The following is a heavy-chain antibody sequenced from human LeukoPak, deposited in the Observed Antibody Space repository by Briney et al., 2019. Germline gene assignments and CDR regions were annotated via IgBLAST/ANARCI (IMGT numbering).Heavy chain of an antibody. J-gene: IGHJ5*02. V-gene: IGHV1-69*05. CDR1: GGSFSSYA. D-gene: IGHD4-11*01. CDR3: AREDYRIGNWFFP. Sequence: GASVKVSCKASGGSFSSYAIRWVRQAPGQGLEWMGRIIPIFGTANYAQKFQGRVTITTDGSTSTAYMELSSLRSEDTAVYYWAREDYRIGNWFFPSGEGALVTVSS. CDR2: IIPIFGTA.